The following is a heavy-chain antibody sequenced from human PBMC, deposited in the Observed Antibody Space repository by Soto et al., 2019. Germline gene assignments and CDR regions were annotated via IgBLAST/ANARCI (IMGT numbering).Heavy chain of an antibody. CDR1: GFTVSSNC. Sequence: PGGSLRLSCAASGFTVSSNCMSWVRQTPGRGLEWVSLIYSGDVTEYADSVKGRFTISRDNSRNTLYLQMNSLRAEDTALYFCAKANLYCSSTSCYDYWGQGTLVTVS. CDR2: IYSGDVT. V-gene: IGHV3-53*01. D-gene: IGHD2-2*01. J-gene: IGHJ4*02. CDR3: AKANLYCSSTSCYDY.